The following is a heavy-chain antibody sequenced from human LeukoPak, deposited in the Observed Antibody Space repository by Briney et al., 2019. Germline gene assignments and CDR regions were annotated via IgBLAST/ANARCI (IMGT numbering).Heavy chain of an antibody. CDR2: ISSSSSYI. Sequence: GGSLRLSCAASGFTFSSYSMNWVRQAPGKGLEWVSSISSSSSYIYYADSVKGRFTISRDNAKNSLYLQMNSLRAEDTAVYYCAREAGGAGAYYDSSGYPNDDYWGQGTLVTVSS. CDR3: AREAGGAGAYYDSSGYPNDDY. V-gene: IGHV3-21*01. CDR1: GFTFSSYS. J-gene: IGHJ4*02. D-gene: IGHD3-22*01.